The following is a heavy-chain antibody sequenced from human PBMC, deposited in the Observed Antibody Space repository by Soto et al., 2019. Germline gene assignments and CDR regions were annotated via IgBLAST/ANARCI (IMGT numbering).Heavy chain of an antibody. Sequence: PSETLSLTCTVSGGSISDDTYYWGWIRQPPGKGLEWIGSIYYSGSTYYNPSLKSRVTISVDTSKNQFSLKLSSVTAVYTAVYYCARDYGGEIFDYWGQGTLVTVSS. J-gene: IGHJ4*02. CDR3: ARDYGGEIFDY. CDR2: IYYSGST. V-gene: IGHV4-39*02. CDR1: GGSISDDTYY. D-gene: IGHD2-21*01.